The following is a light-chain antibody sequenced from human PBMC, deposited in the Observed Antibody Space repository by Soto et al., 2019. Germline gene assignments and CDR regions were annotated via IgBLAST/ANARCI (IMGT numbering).Light chain of an antibody. J-gene: IGKJ2*01. CDR2: WSS. V-gene: IGKV4-1*01. CDR1: HSLLYNSSHY. Sequence: VVTQFPDSLTVSLGERAAIDCKSSHSLLYNSSHYLAWYQQKPGQPPKLLIYWSSTRESGVPARFSGSGSGTNLTLTISGLQAEDAAVYYCQQYYTTPYTFGQGTKLAI. CDR3: QQYYTTPYT.